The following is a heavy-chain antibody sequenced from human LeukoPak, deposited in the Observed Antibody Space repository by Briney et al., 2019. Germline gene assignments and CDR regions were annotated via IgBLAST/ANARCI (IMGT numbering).Heavy chain of an antibody. CDR2: INPSGGST. J-gene: IGHJ3*02. CDR1: GYTFTGYY. V-gene: IGHV1-46*01. Sequence: ASVKVSCKASGYTFTGYYMHWVRQAPGQGLEWMGIINPSGGSTSYAQKFQGRVTMTRDTSTSTVYMGLSSLRSEDTAVYYCARDTEQYYDSSGYYGFGAFDIWGQGTMVTVSS. CDR3: ARDTEQYYDSSGYYGFGAFDI. D-gene: IGHD3-22*01.